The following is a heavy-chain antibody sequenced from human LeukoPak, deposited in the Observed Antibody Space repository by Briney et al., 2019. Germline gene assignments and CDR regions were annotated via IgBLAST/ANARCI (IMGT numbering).Heavy chain of an antibody. CDR3: ARAKFYCTNGVCFNNWFDP. CDR1: GGSISSSNW. D-gene: IGHD2-8*01. CDR2: IYHSGST. V-gene: IGHV4-4*02. J-gene: IGHJ5*02. Sequence: SGTLSLTCAVSGGSISSSNWWSWVRQPPGKGLEWIGEIYHSGSTNYNPSLKSRVTILVDKSKNQFSLKLSSVTAADTAVYYCARAKFYCTNGVCFNNWFDPWGQGTLVTVSS.